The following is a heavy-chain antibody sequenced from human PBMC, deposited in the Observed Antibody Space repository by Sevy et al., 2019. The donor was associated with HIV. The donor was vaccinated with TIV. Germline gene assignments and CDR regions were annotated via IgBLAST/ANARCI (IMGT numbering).Heavy chain of an antibody. J-gene: IGHJ5*02. D-gene: IGHD3-3*01. CDR1: GFTVSSSY. CDR2: IYSGGST. Sequence: GESLKISCAASGFTVSSSYMTWVRQPPGKGLEWVSVIYSGGSTYYADSVKGRFTISRDNCKNTLYLQMNNLRADDTAVYYCARGRGVFGAVAINWFDPWGQGALVTVSS. CDR3: ARGRGVFGAVAINWFDP. V-gene: IGHV3-53*01.